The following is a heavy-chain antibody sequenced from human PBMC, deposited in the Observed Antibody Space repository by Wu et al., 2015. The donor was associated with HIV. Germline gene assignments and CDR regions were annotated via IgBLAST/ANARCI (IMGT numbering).Heavy chain of an antibody. CDR2: IIPIFGTA. CDR3: ARVHYDILTGYQNYYYYGMDV. J-gene: IGHJ6*02. CDR1: GGTFSSYA. V-gene: IGHV1-69*05. D-gene: IGHD3-9*01. Sequence: QVQLVQSGAEVKKPGSSVKVSCKASGGTFSSYAISWVRQAPGQGLEWMGGIIPIFGTANYAQKFQGRVTITTDESTSTAYMELSSLRSEDTAVYYCARVHYDILTGYQNYYYYGMDVWGQGTTVIVSS.